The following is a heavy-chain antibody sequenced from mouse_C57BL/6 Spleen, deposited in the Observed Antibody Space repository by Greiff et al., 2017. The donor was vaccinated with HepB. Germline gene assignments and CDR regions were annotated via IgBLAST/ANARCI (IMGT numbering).Heavy chain of an antibody. CDR1: GYTFTSYW. J-gene: IGHJ4*01. CDR2: IDPSDSYT. CDR3: ARGNYSNYVGAMDD. V-gene: IGHV1-50*01. D-gene: IGHD2-5*01. Sequence: QVQLQQPGAELVKPGASVKLSCKASGYTFTSYWMQWVKQRPGQGLEWIGEIDPSDSYTNYNQKFKGKATLTVDTSSSTAYMQLSSLTSEDSAVYYCARGNYSNYVGAMDDWGQGTSVTVSS.